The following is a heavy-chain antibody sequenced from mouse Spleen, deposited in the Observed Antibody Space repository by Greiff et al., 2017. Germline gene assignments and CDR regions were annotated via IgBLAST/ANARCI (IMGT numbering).Heavy chain of an antibody. D-gene: IGHD2-3*01. V-gene: IGHV5-6-5*01. J-gene: IGHJ2*01. CDR2: ISSGGST. CDR1: GFTFSSYA. CDR3: ARHGYYYFDY. Sequence: EVQLVESGGGLVKPGGSLKLSCAASGFTFSSYAMSWVRQTPEKRLEWVASISSGGSTYYPDSVKGRFTISRDNARNILYLQMSSLRSEDTAMYYCARHGYYYFDYWGQGTTLTVSS.